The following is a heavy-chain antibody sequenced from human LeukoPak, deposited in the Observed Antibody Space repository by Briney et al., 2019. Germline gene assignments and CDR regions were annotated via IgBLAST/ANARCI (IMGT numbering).Heavy chain of an antibody. D-gene: IGHD3-3*01. V-gene: IGHV4-34*01. J-gene: IGHJ4*02. Sequence: SETLSLTCAVYGGSFSGYYWSWIRQPPGKGLEWIGEINHSGSTNYNPSLKSRVTISVDTSKNQFSLKLSSVTAADTAVYYCASGLYDFWSGYPAGFDYWGQGTLVTVSS. CDR2: INHSGST. CDR3: ASGLYDFWSGYPAGFDY. CDR1: GGSFSGYY.